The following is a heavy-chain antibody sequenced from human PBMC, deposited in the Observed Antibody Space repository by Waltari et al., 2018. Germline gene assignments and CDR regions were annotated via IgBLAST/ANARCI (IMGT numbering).Heavy chain of an antibody. D-gene: IGHD6-13*01. V-gene: IGHV1-69-2*01. J-gene: IGHJ4*02. CDR2: VDPEDGET. CDR1: GYTFTDYY. Sequence: EVQLVQSGAEVKKPGATVKISCKVSGYTFTDYYMHWVQQAPGKGLEWMGLVDPEDGETIYAEKFQGRVTITADTSTDTAYRELSSLRSEDTAVYYCATPPLAAAGMSGFKAPFDYWGQGTLVTVSS. CDR3: ATPPLAAAGMSGFKAPFDY.